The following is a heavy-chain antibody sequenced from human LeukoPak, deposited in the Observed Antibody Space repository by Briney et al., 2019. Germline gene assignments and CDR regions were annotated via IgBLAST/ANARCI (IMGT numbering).Heavy chain of an antibody. CDR1: GFTFSSYG. D-gene: IGHD1-26*01. CDR2: IKQDGSEK. J-gene: IGHJ4*02. CDR3: ARDKVVGATYLDY. V-gene: IGHV3-7*01. Sequence: GSLRLSCAASGFTFSSYGMHWVRQAPGKGLEWVANIKQDGSEKYYVDSVKGRFTISRDNAKNSLYLQMNSLRAEDTAVYYCARDKVVGATYLDYWGQGTLVTVSS.